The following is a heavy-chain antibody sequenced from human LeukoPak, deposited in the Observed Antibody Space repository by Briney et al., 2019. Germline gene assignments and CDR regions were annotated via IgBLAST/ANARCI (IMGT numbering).Heavy chain of an antibody. Sequence: PSETLSLTCSVSGGSITSRTNYWGWVRQPPGKGLDWIGTVHNTGSTYYNSSLKSRLTISMDTSKSQFSLKLNSVTAADTAVYYCASIGLWFRLIDYWGQGALVTVSS. CDR2: VHNTGST. D-gene: IGHD3-10*01. J-gene: IGHJ4*02. V-gene: IGHV4-39*01. CDR3: ASIGLWFRLIDY. CDR1: GGSITSRTNY.